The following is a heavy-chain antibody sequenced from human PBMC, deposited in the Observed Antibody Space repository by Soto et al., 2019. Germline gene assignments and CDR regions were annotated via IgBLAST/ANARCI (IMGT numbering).Heavy chain of an antibody. Sequence: SSETLSLTCTVSGGSISGSTYYWGWIRQTPGKGLEWLASIYYTETTAYNPSLKSRLTISVDTSKNQFSLKLKSVIAADTAIYYCARLMFRGGDFDYWGQGTLVTVSS. V-gene: IGHV4-39*01. J-gene: IGHJ4*02. CDR3: ARLMFRGGDFDY. CDR2: IYYTETT. CDR1: GGSISGSTYY. D-gene: IGHD2-15*01.